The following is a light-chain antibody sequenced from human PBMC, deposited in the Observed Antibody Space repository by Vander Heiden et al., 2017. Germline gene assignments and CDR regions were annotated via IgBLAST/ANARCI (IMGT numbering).Light chain of an antibody. CDR2: WEA. CDR1: QSVLYSSNNKNY. CDR3: QQYYSTPFT. Sequence: DIVMTQSPDSLAVSLGERATINCKSSQSVLYSSNNKNYFAWYQQKPGQPPKLLIYWEATRQSGVPDRCRGSGSGTDVTPTTSSLQAEDVAVDYCQQYYSTPFTFGPGTKVDIK. V-gene: IGKV4-1*01. J-gene: IGKJ3*01.